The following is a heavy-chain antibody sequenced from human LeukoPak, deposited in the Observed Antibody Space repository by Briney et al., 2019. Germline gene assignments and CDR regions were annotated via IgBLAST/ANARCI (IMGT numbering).Heavy chain of an antibody. J-gene: IGHJ3*02. D-gene: IGHD1-26*01. Sequence: GASVKVSRKASGYTFSGYYMHWVRQAPGQGLEWMGWINPNSGGTNYAQKFQGRVTMTRDTSISTAYMELSRLRSDDTAVYYCARYSGSLGAFDIWGQGTVVTVSS. CDR3: ARYSGSLGAFDI. V-gene: IGHV1-2*02. CDR1: GYTFSGYY. CDR2: INPNSGGT.